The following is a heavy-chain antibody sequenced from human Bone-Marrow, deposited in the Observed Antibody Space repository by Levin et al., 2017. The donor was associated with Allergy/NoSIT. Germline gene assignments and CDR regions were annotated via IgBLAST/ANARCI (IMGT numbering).Heavy chain of an antibody. CDR1: GYTFTSYG. J-gene: IGHJ4*02. CDR2: ISAYNGNT. D-gene: IGHD3-22*01. V-gene: IGHV1-18*01. Sequence: GESLKISCQASGYTFTSYGISWVRQAPGQGLEWMGWISAYNGNTNYAQKLQGRVTMTTDTSTSTAYMELRSLRSDDTAVYYCARVSYYYDSSGYYRAREVDYWGQGTLVTVSS. CDR3: ARVSYYYDSSGYYRAREVDY.